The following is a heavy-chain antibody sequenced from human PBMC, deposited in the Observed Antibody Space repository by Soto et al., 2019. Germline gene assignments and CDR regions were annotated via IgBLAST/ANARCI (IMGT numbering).Heavy chain of an antibody. CDR3: AGDPYSSGWLNY. J-gene: IGHJ4*02. V-gene: IGHV1-3*01. Sequence: QVQLVQSGAEVKKPGASVKVSCKASGYTFTSYAMHWVRQAPGQRLEWMGWINAGNGNTKYSQKFQGRVTVTRDTSASTAYMELSSLRSEDTAVYYCAGDPYSSGWLNYWGQGTLVTVSS. CDR2: INAGNGNT. CDR1: GYTFTSYA. D-gene: IGHD6-19*01.